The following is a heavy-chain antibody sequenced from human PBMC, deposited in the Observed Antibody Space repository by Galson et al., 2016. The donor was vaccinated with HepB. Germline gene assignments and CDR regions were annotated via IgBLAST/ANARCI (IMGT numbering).Heavy chain of an antibody. CDR2: INAGNGNT. V-gene: IGHV1-3*01. CDR3: ARSFFLWVEELAAY. D-gene: IGHD3-10*01. Sequence: SVKVSCKASGYTFISYAIHWVRQAPGQRLEWMGRINAGNGNTKYSQKFQGRVTITRDTSASTAYMELSSLRSEDTAVYYCARSFFLWVEELAAYWGQGTLVTVSS. J-gene: IGHJ4*02. CDR1: GYTFISYA.